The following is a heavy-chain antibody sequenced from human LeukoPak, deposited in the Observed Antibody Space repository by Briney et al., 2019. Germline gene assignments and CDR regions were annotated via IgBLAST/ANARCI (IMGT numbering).Heavy chain of an antibody. CDR2: IYYSGST. J-gene: IGHJ6*02. CDR3: ARRRRIAAAGGGGMDV. Sequence: SETLSLTRTVSGGSISSYYWSWIRQPPGKGLEWIGYIYYSGSTNYNPSLKSRVTISVDTSKNQFSLKLSSVTAADTAVYYCARRRRIAAAGGGGMDVWGQGTTVTVSS. CDR1: GGSISSYY. V-gene: IGHV4-59*08. D-gene: IGHD6-13*01.